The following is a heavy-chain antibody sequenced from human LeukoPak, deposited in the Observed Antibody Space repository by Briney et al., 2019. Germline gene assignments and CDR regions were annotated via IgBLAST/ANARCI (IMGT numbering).Heavy chain of an antibody. J-gene: IGHJ4*02. CDR1: GGSISSYY. CDR3: ARMSDFWSGYRSGYYFDY. V-gene: IGHV4-59*01. D-gene: IGHD3-3*01. CDR2: IYYSGST. Sequence: SETLSLTCTVSGGSISSYYWSWIRQPPGKGLEWSGYIYYSGSTNYNPSLKSRVTISVDTSKNQFSLKLSSVTAADTAVYYCARMSDFWSGYRSGYYFDYWGQGTLVTVSS.